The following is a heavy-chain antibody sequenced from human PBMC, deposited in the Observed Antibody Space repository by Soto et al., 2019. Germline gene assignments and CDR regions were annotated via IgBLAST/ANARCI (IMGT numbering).Heavy chain of an antibody. D-gene: IGHD3-3*01. Sequence: GASVKVSCKASGGTFSSYAISWVRQAPGQGLEWMGGIIPIFGSTSYAQKFQGRVTMTRDTSTSTVYMELSSLRSEDTAVYYCARGDYDFWSGYQKVNEYWFDPWGQGTLVTVSS. CDR1: GGTFSSYA. CDR3: ARGDYDFWSGYQKVNEYWFDP. CDR2: IIPIFGST. J-gene: IGHJ5*02. V-gene: IGHV1-69*05.